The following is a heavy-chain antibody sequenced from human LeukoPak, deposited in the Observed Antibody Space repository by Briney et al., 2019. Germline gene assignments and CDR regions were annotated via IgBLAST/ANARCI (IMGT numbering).Heavy chain of an antibody. V-gene: IGHV1-46*01. CDR2: INPSGGST. Sequence: GASLKVSCKASGYTFTSHYMHWVRQAPGQGLEWMGIINPSGGSTSYAQKFQGRVTMTRDMSTSTVYMELSSLRSEDTAVYYCAREGITIFGVVTDYYYYYMDVWGKGTTVTVSS. D-gene: IGHD3-3*01. CDR1: GYTFTSHY. CDR3: AREGITIFGVVTDYYYYYMDV. J-gene: IGHJ6*03.